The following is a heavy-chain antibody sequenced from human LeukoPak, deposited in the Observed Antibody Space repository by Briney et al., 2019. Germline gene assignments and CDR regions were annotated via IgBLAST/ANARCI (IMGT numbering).Heavy chain of an antibody. V-gene: IGHV3-23*01. CDR3: ASSRLGGAFDI. CDR2: ISGSGAGT. CDR1: GFTFSSYA. J-gene: IGHJ3*02. Sequence: GGSLRLSCAVSGFTFSSYAMNWVRQAPGKGLEWVSGISGSGAGTYYADSVKGRFTISRDNSKNTLYLQMNSLRAEDTALYYCASSRLGGAFDIWGQGTMATVSS. D-gene: IGHD3-16*01.